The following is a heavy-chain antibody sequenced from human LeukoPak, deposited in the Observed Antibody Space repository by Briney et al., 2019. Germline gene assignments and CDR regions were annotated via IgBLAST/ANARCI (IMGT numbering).Heavy chain of an antibody. J-gene: IGHJ3*01. Sequence: SETLSLTCTVSGGSISSGDYYWGWIRQPPGKGLEWIGYIYYDESTYYNPSLKSRITISIDTSKNQFSLRLRSVTAADTAVYYCADLAGETEAFHVWGQGTMVTASS. CDR3: ADLAGETEAFHV. CDR1: GGSISSGDYY. CDR2: IYYDEST. D-gene: IGHD6-25*01. V-gene: IGHV4-30-4*01.